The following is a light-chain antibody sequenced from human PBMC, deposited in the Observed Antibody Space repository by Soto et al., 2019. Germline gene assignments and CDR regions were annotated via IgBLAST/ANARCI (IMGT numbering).Light chain of an antibody. J-gene: IGKJ1*01. V-gene: IGKV3-20*01. CDR1: QTVNAGR. CDR3: QKYDRSPIT. CDR2: GAS. Sequence: EIVLTQSPGTLSLSPGERATFSCWASQTVNAGRLAWYQQKPGQPPRLIIYGASTRATGIPDRFSGSWSGPDFTLTISTLEPEDFAVYFCQKYDRSPITFGQGTKVDFK.